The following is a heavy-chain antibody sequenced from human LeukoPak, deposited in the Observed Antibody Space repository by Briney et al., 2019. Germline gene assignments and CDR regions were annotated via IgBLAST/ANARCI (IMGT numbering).Heavy chain of an antibody. CDR2: IIPIFGTA. Sequence: GSSVKVSCKASGGTFISYAISWVRQAPGQGLEWMGGIIPIFGTANYAQKFQGRVTITADESTSTAYMELSSLRSEDTAVYYCAVDRIGSSTSWPTLNYWGQGTLVTVSS. D-gene: IGHD2-2*01. CDR1: GGTFISYA. J-gene: IGHJ4*02. V-gene: IGHV1-69*01. CDR3: AVDRIGSSTSWPTLNY.